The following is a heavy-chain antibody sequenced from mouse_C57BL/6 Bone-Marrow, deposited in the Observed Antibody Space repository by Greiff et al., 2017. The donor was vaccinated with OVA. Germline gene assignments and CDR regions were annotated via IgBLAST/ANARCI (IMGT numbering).Heavy chain of an antibody. CDR3: TRAYYYGSSPPDY. J-gene: IGHJ2*01. CDR2: ISSGGDYI. CDR1: GFTFSSYA. V-gene: IGHV5-9-1*02. Sequence: EVKLMESGEGLVKPGGSLKLSCAASGFTFSSYAMSWVHQTPEKRLEWVAYISSGGDYIYYADTVKGRFTISRDNARNTLYLQMSSLKSEDTAMYYCTRAYYYGSSPPDYWGQGTTLTVSS. D-gene: IGHD1-1*01.